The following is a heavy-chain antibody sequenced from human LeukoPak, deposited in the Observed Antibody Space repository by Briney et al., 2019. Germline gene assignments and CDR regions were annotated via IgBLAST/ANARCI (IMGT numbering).Heavy chain of an antibody. J-gene: IGHJ4*02. CDR3: AMGAIVATIDY. V-gene: IGHV3-66*01. CDR2: IYSGSST. Sequence: GGSLRLSCAASGFTVSTNCMTWVRQAPGKGLEWVSTIYSGSSTYYADSVKGRFTISRDKSKNTLYLQMSSLRVEDTAVYYCAMGAIVATIDYWGQGTLVTVSS. CDR1: GFTVSTNC. D-gene: IGHD5-12*01.